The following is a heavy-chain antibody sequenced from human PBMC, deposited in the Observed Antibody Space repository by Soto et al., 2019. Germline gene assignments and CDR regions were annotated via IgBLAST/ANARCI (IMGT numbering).Heavy chain of an antibody. J-gene: IGHJ6*02. V-gene: IGHV4-39*01. CDR1: GGSISSSSYY. D-gene: IGHD3-10*01. Sequence: SETLSLTCTVSGGSISSSSYYWGWIRQPPGKGLEWIGSIYYSGSTYYNPSLKSRVTISVDTSKNQFSLKLSSVTAADTAVYYCATDPLLLRGTKYGMDVWGQGTTVTVSS. CDR3: ATDPLLLRGTKYGMDV. CDR2: IYYSGST.